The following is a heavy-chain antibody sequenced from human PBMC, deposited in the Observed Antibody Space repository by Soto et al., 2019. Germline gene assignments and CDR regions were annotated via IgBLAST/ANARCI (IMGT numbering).Heavy chain of an antibody. CDR3: ARAHDFLTGDSFDY. V-gene: IGHV1-3*05. CDR1: GFPFTTYA. D-gene: IGHD3-9*01. Sequence: QVQLVQSGAEEKKPGASVKVSCKASGFPFTTYAIHWVRQAPGQRLEWMGWFNCVHGNTKYSQKLQGRVTSTRDTSPRTTDIELSSLISEDTAMYYYARAHDFLTGDSFDYWGQGTLVTVSS. CDR2: FNCVHGNT. J-gene: IGHJ4*02.